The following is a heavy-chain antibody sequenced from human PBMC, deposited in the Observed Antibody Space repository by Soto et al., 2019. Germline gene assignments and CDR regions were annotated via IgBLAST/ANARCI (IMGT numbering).Heavy chain of an antibody. V-gene: IGHV3-21*06. Sequence: EVQLVESGGGPVRPGGSLKLSCAASGFNFTRYSMNWVRQAPGKGLEWVSSISSTTNYIYYGDSMKGRFTISRDNAKNSLYLEMNSLRAEDTAVYYCARESEDLTSNFDYWGQGTLVTVSS. CDR3: ARESEDLTSNFDY. J-gene: IGHJ4*02. CDR1: GFNFTRYS. CDR2: ISSTTNYI.